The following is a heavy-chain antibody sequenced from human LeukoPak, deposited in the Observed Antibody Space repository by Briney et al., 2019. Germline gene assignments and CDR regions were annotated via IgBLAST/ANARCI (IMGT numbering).Heavy chain of an antibody. V-gene: IGHV3-21*01. D-gene: IGHD3-16*01. CDR3: ARDPIYAPPPLAAFDI. Sequence: PGGSLRLSCAASGFTFSSYEMHWVRQAPGKGLEWVSSISSSSSYIYYADSVKGRFSISRDNAKKSLYLQMNSLRAEDTAVYYCARDPIYAPPPLAAFDIWGQGTLVTVSS. CDR1: GFTFSSYE. CDR2: ISSSSSYI. J-gene: IGHJ3*02.